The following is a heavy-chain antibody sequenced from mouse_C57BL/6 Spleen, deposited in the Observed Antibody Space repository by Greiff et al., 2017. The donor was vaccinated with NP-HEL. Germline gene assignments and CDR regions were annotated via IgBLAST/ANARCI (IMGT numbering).Heavy chain of an antibody. CDR2: ISYDGSN. CDR1: GYSITSGYY. V-gene: IGHV3-6*01. J-gene: IGHJ4*01. Sequence: VQLKESGPGLVKPSQSLSLTCSVTGYSITSGYYWNWIRQFPGNKLEWMGYISYDGSNNYNPSLKNRISITRDTSKNQFFLKLNSVTTEDTATYYCANFYYDYSYAMDYWGQGTSVTVSS. D-gene: IGHD2-4*01. CDR3: ANFYYDYSYAMDY.